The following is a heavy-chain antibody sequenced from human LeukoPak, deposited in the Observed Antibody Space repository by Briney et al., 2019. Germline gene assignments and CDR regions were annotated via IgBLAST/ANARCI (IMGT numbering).Heavy chain of an antibody. V-gene: IGHV3-15*01. CDR2: IKSKTDGGAT. J-gene: IGHJ4*02. CDR1: GFTFSNAW. CDR3: ATDQTYCSTTSCYRYFFDY. D-gene: IGHD2-2*01. Sequence: PGGSLRLSCAASGFTFSNAWMTWVRQAPGKGLEWVGRIKSKTDGGATDYAAPVKGRFTISKDDSKNMLYLQMNSLKTEDTAVYYCATDQTYCSTTSCYRYFFDYWGQGTLVTASS.